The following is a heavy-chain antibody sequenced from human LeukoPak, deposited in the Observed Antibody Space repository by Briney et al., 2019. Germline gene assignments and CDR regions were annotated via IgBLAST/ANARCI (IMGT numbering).Heavy chain of an antibody. CDR3: ARDEGYCSGGSCFDY. D-gene: IGHD2-15*01. Sequence: GASVKVSCKASGYTFTSYGISWVRQAPGQGLEWMGWISAYNGNTNYAQKLQGRVTMTTDTSTSTAYMELRSLRSDDTAVYYCARDEGYCSGGSCFDYWGQGTLVTVSS. J-gene: IGHJ4*02. CDR2: ISAYNGNT. V-gene: IGHV1-18*01. CDR1: GYTFTSYG.